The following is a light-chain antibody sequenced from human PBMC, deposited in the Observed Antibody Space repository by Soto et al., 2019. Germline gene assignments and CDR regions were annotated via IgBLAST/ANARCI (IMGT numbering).Light chain of an antibody. CDR1: QSVSSNY. CDR3: QQYYTSPRT. CDR2: GAS. Sequence: EIVLTQSPGTLSLSPGERATLSCRSSQSVSSNYLAWYQQKRGQAPRLLIYGASSRATGLPSRFSGSGSGTDFTLTISRLETEDFAVYYCQQYYTSPRTFGQGTKVDI. J-gene: IGKJ1*01. V-gene: IGKV3-20*01.